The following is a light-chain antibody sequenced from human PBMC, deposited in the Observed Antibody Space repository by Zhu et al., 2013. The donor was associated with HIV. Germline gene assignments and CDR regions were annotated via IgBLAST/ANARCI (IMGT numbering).Light chain of an antibody. J-gene: IGKJ1*01. Sequence: EVVMTQSPATLSMSTGERATLSCRASRSVGSQLAWYQQKRGQAPRLLIYAASSLPSGVPSRFSGSGSGTDFTLTITCLQSEDFATYYCQQYYSYPRTFGQGTKVEIK. CDR2: AAS. CDR3: QQYYSYPRT. CDR1: RSVGSQ. V-gene: IGKV3-15*01.